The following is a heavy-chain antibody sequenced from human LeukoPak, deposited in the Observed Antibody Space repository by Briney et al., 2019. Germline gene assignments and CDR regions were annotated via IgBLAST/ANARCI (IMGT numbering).Heavy chain of an antibody. V-gene: IGHV4-39*02. J-gene: IGHJ4*02. Sequence: PSETLSLTCSVSGGSISKSNHYWGWIRQPPGKGLEWIGSIYYGGSTYYNPSLKSRVTISVDTSKNQFSLRLRSVTAADTAVYYCARDPATVVTHFDSWGQGTLVTVSS. CDR3: ARDPATVVTHFDS. CDR1: GGSISKSNHY. D-gene: IGHD4-23*01. CDR2: IYYGGST.